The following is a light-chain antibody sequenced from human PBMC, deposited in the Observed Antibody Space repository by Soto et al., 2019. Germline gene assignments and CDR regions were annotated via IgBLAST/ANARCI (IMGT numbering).Light chain of an antibody. CDR1: SSDVGGYNY. V-gene: IGLV2-8*01. CDR2: EVS. Sequence: QSALTQPPSASGSPGQSVTISCTGTSSDVGGYNYVSWYQQHPDKAPKLMIYEVSKRPSGVPDRVSGSKSGNTASLTVSGLQAEDEADYYCSSFAGSNNLVFGGGTKLIVL. CDR3: SSFAGSNNLV. J-gene: IGLJ3*02.